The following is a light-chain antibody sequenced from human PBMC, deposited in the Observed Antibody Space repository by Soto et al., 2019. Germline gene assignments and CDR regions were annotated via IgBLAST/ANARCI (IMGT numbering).Light chain of an antibody. Sequence: QSVLTQPPSVSGAPGQRVTISCTGSSSNIGAGYDVHWYKQLPGTAPKLLIYGNSNRPSGVPDRFSGSKSGTSASLAITGLQAEDESYYYCQSYDRSLSGFVVFGGGTQLTVL. J-gene: IGLJ2*01. CDR2: GNS. V-gene: IGLV1-40*01. CDR1: SSNIGAGYD. CDR3: QSYDRSLSGFVV.